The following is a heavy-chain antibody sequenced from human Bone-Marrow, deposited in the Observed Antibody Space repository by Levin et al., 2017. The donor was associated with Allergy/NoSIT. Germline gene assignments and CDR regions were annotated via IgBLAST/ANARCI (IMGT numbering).Heavy chain of an antibody. CDR1: GFTFSAFH. Sequence: KSGGSLRLSCATSGFTFSAFHMNWVRQAPGKGLEWISYISSSSDHIYYADSVKGRITTSRDNSKDSLYLQMDSLSAEDTAVYYCATDSGRGAYSDYWGQGTLVTVSS. D-gene: IGHD1-26*01. CDR2: ISSSSDHI. CDR3: ATDSGRGAYSDY. V-gene: IGHV3-21*05. J-gene: IGHJ4*02.